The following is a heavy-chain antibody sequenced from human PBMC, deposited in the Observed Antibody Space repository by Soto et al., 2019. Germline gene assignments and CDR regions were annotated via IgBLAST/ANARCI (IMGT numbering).Heavy chain of an antibody. J-gene: IGHJ5*02. CDR1: GGTFSSYA. D-gene: IGHD6-6*01. Sequence: ASVKVSCKASGGTFSSYAISWVRQAPGQGLEWMGGIIPIFGTANYAQKFQGRVTITADESTSTAYMELSSLRSEDTAVYYCARDSLSSIAARRYWFDPWGQGTLVTVSS. CDR3: ARDSLSSIAARRYWFDP. V-gene: IGHV1-69*13. CDR2: IIPIFGTA.